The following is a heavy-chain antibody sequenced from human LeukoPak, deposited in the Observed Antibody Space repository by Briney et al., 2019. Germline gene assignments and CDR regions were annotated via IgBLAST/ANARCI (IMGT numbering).Heavy chain of an antibody. CDR2: IYYSGST. J-gene: IGHJ2*01. CDR1: GGSISSSSYY. CDR3: AREAAWGNWYFDH. D-gene: IGHD3-16*01. V-gene: IGHV4-39*07. Sequence: KPSETLSLTCTVSGGSISSSSYYWGWIRQPPGKGLEWIGSIYYSGSTYYNPSLKSRVTISVDTSKNQFSLKLSSVTAADTAVYYCAREAAWGNWYFDHWGRGTLVTVSS.